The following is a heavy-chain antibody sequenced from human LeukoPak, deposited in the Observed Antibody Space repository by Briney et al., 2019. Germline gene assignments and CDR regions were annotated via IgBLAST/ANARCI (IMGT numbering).Heavy chain of an antibody. J-gene: IGHJ4*02. D-gene: IGHD5-12*01. CDR3: ARYDYGRSGFDY. V-gene: IGHV3-66*01. CDR1: GFTVSTNY. Sequence: GGSLRLSCAASGFTVSTNYMSWVRQAPGKGLEWVSVIYSGGTTYYADSVKGRFSISRDNSKNTLDLQMNSLRAEDTAVYYCARYDYGRSGFDYWGQGTLVTVYS. CDR2: IYSGGTT.